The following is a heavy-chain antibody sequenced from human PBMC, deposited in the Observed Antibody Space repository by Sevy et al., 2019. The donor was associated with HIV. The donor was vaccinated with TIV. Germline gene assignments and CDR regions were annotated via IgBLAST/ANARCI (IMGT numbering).Heavy chain of an antibody. J-gene: IGHJ5*02. D-gene: IGHD3-10*01. CDR3: TRDRYTLVRGIIMTWIDP. V-gene: IGHV4-59*01. Sequence: SETLSLTCTVSGGSISGYYWSWIRQSPGKGLEWIAYTHCNGNTNYNPSLKSRVTISIDTSKNQFSLKLSSVTAADTAVYNCTRDRYTLVRGIIMTWIDPWGQGTLVTVSS. CDR1: GGSISGYY. CDR2: THCNGNT.